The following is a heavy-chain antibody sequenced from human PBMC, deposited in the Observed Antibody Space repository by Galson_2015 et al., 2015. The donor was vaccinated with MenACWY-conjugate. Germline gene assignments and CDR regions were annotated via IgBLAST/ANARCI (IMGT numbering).Heavy chain of an antibody. V-gene: IGHV3-74*03. CDR2: ICAGGISI. J-gene: IGHJ6*02. CDR3: VRGSSVWRVMDI. D-gene: IGHD6-13*01. Sequence: SLRLSCAASGFAFRNYCMHWVRQAPGKGLECVSRICAGGISIMVGNSERGRFTISRDDAEKTLYLQLDGLRVDDTAVYFCVRGSSVWRVMDICGQATAVTVSS. CDR1: GFAFRNYC.